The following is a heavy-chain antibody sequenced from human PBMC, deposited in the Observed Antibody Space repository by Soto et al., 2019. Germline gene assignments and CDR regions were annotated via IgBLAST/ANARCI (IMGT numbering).Heavy chain of an antibody. J-gene: IGHJ4*02. D-gene: IGHD4-17*01. V-gene: IGHV3-21*01. CDR3: AREVHDYGDYVDY. CDR2: ISSSSSYI. CDR1: GFTFSSYS. Sequence: EVQLVESGGGLVKPGGSLRLSCAASGFTFSSYSMNWVRQAPGKGLEWVSSISSSSSYIYYADSVKGRFTISRDNAKNSLYLQMNSLRAEDTAVYYCAREVHDYGDYVDYWGQGTLVTVSS.